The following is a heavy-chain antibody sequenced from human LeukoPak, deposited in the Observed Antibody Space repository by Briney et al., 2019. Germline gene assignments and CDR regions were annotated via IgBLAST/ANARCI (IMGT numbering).Heavy chain of an antibody. J-gene: IGHJ4*02. CDR3: ARVPTTYYYGSGSYLWDYYFDY. Sequence: GGSLRLSCAASGFTFSSYAMHWVRQAPGKGLEWVAVISYDGSNKYYADSVKGRFTISRDNSKNTLYLQMNSLRAEDTAVYYCARVPTTYYYGSGSYLWDYYFDYWGQGTLVTVSS. CDR1: GFTFSSYA. V-gene: IGHV3-30-3*01. D-gene: IGHD3-10*01. CDR2: ISYDGSNK.